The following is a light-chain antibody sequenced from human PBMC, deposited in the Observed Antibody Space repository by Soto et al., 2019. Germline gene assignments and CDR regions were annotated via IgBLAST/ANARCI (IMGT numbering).Light chain of an antibody. CDR3: SSYTSISTYV. V-gene: IGLV2-14*01. Sequence: QPVLTQPASVSGSLGQSITISCTGTSSDVGVYDYVSWYQQHPGKAPKLVIYEVTNRPSGVSNRFSGSKSGNTASLTISGLQAEDEADYYCSSYTSISTYVFGTGTKLTVL. CDR1: SSDVGVYDY. J-gene: IGLJ1*01. CDR2: EVT.